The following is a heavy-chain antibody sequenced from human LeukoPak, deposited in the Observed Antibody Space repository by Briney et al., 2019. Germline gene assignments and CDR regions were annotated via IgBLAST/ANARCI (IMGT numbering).Heavy chain of an antibody. D-gene: IGHD5-12*01. CDR2: IYTSGST. Sequence: SETLSLACTVSGGSISSSSYYWSWIRQPAGKGLEWIGRIYTSGSTNYNPSLKSRVTMSVDTSKNQFSLKLGSVTAADTAVYYCARGGATYYDYWGQGTLVTVSS. CDR3: ARGGATYYDY. V-gene: IGHV4-61*02. J-gene: IGHJ4*02. CDR1: GGSISSSSYY.